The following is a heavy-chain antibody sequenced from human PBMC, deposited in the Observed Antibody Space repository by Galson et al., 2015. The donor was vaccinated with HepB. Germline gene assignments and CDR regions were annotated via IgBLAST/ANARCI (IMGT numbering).Heavy chain of an antibody. Sequence: SLRLSCAASGFTFSSYAMSWVRQAPGKGLEWVSAISGSGGSTYYADSVKGRFTISRDNSKNTLYLQMNSLRAEDTAVYYCAKDVYNDILTGYCGYWGQGTLVTVSS. CDR1: GFTFSSYA. V-gene: IGHV3-23*01. D-gene: IGHD3-9*01. CDR3: AKDVYNDILTGYCGY. J-gene: IGHJ4*02. CDR2: ISGSGGST.